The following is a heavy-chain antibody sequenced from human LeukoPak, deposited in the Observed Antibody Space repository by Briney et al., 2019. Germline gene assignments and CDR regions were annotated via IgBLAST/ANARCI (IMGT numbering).Heavy chain of an antibody. V-gene: IGHV3-48*03. Sequence: GGSLRLSCAASGFTFSSYEMNWVRQARGRGLEWVSYISSSGSTIYYADSVKGRFTISRDNAKNSLYLQMNSLRAEDTAVYYCAELGITMIGGVWGKGTTVTISS. J-gene: IGHJ6*04. CDR2: ISSSGSTI. CDR3: AELGITMIGGV. CDR1: GFTFSSYE. D-gene: IGHD3-10*02.